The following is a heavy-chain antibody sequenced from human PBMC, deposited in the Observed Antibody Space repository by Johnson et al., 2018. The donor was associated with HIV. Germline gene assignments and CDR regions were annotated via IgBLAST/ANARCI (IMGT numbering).Heavy chain of an antibody. CDR1: GFRFSSYA. V-gene: IGHV3-33*08. Sequence: QVQLVESGGGVVQPGRSLRLSCVASGFRFSSYAVHWVRQAPGKGLEWVAFIRYAGSNKYYADSVKGRFTISRDNSKNTLYLQMNSLRAEDTAVYYCARTSLEWLLFAFDIWGQGTMVTVSS. J-gene: IGHJ3*02. D-gene: IGHD3-3*01. CDR2: IRYAGSNK. CDR3: ARTSLEWLLFAFDI.